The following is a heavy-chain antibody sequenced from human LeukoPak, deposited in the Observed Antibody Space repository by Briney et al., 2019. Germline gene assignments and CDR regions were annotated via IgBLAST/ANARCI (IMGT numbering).Heavy chain of an antibody. CDR3: AKDRASITIFGVVISKLYYFDY. CDR2: IKKDGSER. V-gene: IGHV3-7*01. J-gene: IGHJ4*02. Sequence: PGGSLRLSCAAPGFTFSSYWMKWVRPAPGKGVEWVANIKKDGSERYYVDSVRGRFTISRDNTKNSLYLQMNTLRAEDTAVYYCAKDRASITIFGVVISKLYYFDYWGQGTLVTVSS. CDR1: GFTFSSYW. D-gene: IGHD3-3*01.